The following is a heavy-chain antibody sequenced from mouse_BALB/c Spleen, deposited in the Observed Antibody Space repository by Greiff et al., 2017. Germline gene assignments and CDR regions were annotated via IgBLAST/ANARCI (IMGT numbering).Heavy chain of an antibody. CDR1: GYTFTDYN. Sequence: EVKLQESGPELVKPGASVKISCKASGYTFTDYNMHWVKQSHGKSLEWIGYIYPYNGGTGYNQKFKSKATLTVDNSSSTAYMELRSLTSEDSAVYYCARSDYRYDYAMDYWGQGTSVTVSS. CDR2: IYPYNGGT. V-gene: IGHV1S29*02. CDR3: ARSDYRYDYAMDY. J-gene: IGHJ4*01. D-gene: IGHD2-14*01.